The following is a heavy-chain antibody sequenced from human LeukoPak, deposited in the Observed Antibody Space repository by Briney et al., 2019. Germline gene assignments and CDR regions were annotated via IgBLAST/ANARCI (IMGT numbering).Heavy chain of an antibody. V-gene: IGHV3-48*01. J-gene: IGHJ6*03. D-gene: IGHD3-9*01. CDR3: ARDRGQTGYYWSYYYYMDV. CDR2: ISGGSSTM. Sequence: GGSLRLSCAASGFTFSDYSMNWVRQAPGKGLEWVSFISGGSSTMYYADSVKGRFTISRDNAKNSLYLQMNSLRAEDTAVYYCARDRGQTGYYWSYYYYMDVWGIGTTVTVSS. CDR1: GFTFSDYS.